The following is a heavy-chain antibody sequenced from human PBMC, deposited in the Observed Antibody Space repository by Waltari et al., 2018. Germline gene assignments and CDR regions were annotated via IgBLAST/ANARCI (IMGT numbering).Heavy chain of an antibody. Sequence: QVQLQESGPGLVKPSGTLSLTCTVSGGSISSYYWSWIRQPPGKGLEWLGYIYYSGRTNYNPSRKSRVTISVDTSKNQFSLKLSSVTAADTAVYYCARWVPYNWFDPWGQGTLVTVSS. J-gene: IGHJ5*02. CDR3: ARWVPYNWFDP. CDR2: IYYSGRT. V-gene: IGHV4-59*01. CDR1: GGSISSYY.